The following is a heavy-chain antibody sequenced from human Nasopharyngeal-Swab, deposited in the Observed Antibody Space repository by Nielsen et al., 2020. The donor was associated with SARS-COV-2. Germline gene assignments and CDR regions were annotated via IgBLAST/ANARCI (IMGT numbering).Heavy chain of an antibody. CDR3: ASIPGDY. Sequence: ASVKVSCKVSGYTPTELSMHWVRQAPGKGLECMGGFDPENGDTIYAQNFQGRIVIAEDTSPDTVYMQLSGLRSEDTAVYYCASIPGDYWGQGTLVTVSS. J-gene: IGHJ4*02. D-gene: IGHD2-21*01. V-gene: IGHV1-24*01. CDR1: GYTPTELS. CDR2: FDPENGDT.